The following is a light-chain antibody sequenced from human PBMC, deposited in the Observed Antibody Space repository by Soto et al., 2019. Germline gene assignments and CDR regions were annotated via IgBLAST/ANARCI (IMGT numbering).Light chain of an antibody. CDR2: DAS. V-gene: IGKV3-15*01. Sequence: EIVMTQSPATLSVSQGERVTLSCRASQRVGSNLAWYQQKAGLAPRVLIYDASTRATVIPARFSGSGSGTEFTLTISSLQSEDFAVYYCQQYDNWPLTFGGGTKVDIK. CDR1: QRVGSN. J-gene: IGKJ4*01. CDR3: QQYDNWPLT.